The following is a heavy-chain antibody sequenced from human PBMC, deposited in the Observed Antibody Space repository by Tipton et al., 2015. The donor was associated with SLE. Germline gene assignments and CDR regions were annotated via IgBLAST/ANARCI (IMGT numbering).Heavy chain of an antibody. Sequence: TLSLTCTVSGGSISSGGYYWSWIRQPPGKGLEWIGYIYYSGSTNYNPSLKSRVTISVDTSKNQFSLKLSSVTAADTAVYYCARDEGLSSSWPPYYYGMDVWGQGTTVTVSS. CDR3: ARDEGLSSSWPPYYYGMDV. D-gene: IGHD6-13*01. CDR1: GGSISSGGYY. CDR2: IYYSGST. V-gene: IGHV4-61*08. J-gene: IGHJ6*02.